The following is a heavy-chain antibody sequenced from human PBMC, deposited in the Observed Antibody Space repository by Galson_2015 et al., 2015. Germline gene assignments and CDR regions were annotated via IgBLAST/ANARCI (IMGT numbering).Heavy chain of an antibody. J-gene: IGHJ1*01. Sequence: SETLSLTCTVSGGSISSSSYYWGWIRQPPGKGLEWIGSIYYGGSTYHNPSLKSRVTISVDTSKSQFPLKLSSVTAADTAVYYCARSSYFGVVTQHWGQGTLVTVSS. CDR3: ARSSYFGVVTQH. CDR2: IYYGGST. CDR1: GGSISSSSYY. V-gene: IGHV4-39*01. D-gene: IGHD3-3*01.